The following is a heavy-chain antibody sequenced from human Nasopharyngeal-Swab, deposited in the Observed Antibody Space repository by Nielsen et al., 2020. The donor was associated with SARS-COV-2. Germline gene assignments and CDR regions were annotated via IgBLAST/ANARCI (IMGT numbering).Heavy chain of an antibody. J-gene: IGHJ3*02. Sequence: SGPTLVKPTQTLTLTCTFSGFSLSTSAMCVSWIRQPPGKALEWLARIDWDDDKYYSTSLKTRLTISKDTSKNQAVLTMTNMDPVDTATYYCARNINDYGDYHGVLDIWGQGTMVTVSS. CDR3: ARNINDYGDYHGVLDI. CDR2: IDWDDDK. D-gene: IGHD4-17*01. CDR1: GFSLSTSAMC. V-gene: IGHV2-70*11.